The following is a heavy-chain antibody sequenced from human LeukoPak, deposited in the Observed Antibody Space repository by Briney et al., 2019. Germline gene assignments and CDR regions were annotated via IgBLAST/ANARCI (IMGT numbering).Heavy chain of an antibody. J-gene: IGHJ2*01. CDR1: GASFSNYY. CDR2: MNQSGRA. Sequence: SETLSLTCAVNGASFSNYYWGWVRQPPGKGLEWIGEMNQSGRANYNPSLKSRVTLSVDTSKNQFSLKLDSVTAADTAVYYCARGGGAARPRYFDLWGRGTLVTVSS. D-gene: IGHD6-6*01. CDR3: ARGGGAARPRYFDL. V-gene: IGHV4-34*01.